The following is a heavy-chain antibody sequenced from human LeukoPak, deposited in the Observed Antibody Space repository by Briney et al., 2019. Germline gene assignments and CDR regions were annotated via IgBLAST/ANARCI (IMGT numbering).Heavy chain of an antibody. Sequence: PGGSLRLSCAASGFTFSSYWMHWVRQAPGKGLVWVSRINSDGSSTSCADSVKGRFTISRDNAKNTLYLQMNSLRAEDTAVFYCARDPKNNYFDYWGQGTLVTVSS. J-gene: IGHJ4*02. CDR1: GFTFSSYW. V-gene: IGHV3-74*01. CDR3: ARDPKNNYFDY. CDR2: INSDGSST.